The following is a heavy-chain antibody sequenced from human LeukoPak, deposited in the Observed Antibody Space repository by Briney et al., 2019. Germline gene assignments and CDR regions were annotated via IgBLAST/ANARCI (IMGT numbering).Heavy chain of an antibody. Sequence: PSETLSLTCTVSGGSISSSSYYWGWIRQPPGKGLEWIGEINHSGSTNYNPSLKSRVSISVDTSKNQFSLKLSSVTAADTAVYYCARSHSSSWPPHAFDIWGQGTMVTVSS. J-gene: IGHJ3*02. CDR3: ARSHSSSWPPHAFDI. CDR2: INHSGST. V-gene: IGHV4-39*07. CDR1: GGSISSSSYY. D-gene: IGHD6-13*01.